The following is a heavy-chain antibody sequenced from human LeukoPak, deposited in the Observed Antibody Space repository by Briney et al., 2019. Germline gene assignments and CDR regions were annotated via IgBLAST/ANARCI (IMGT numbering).Heavy chain of an antibody. Sequence: GASVKVSCKASGYTFTSYGISWVRQAPGQGLEWMGWISAYNGNTNYAQKLQGRVTMTTDTSTSTAYMELRSLRSDDTAVYYCARDHPWLVVAATPFDYWGQGTLVTVSS. CDR1: GYTFTSYG. D-gene: IGHD2-15*01. V-gene: IGHV1-18*01. CDR3: ARDHPWLVVAATPFDY. J-gene: IGHJ4*02. CDR2: ISAYNGNT.